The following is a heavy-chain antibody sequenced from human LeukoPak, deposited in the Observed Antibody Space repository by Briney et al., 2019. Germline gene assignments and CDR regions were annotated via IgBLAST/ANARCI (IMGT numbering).Heavy chain of an antibody. D-gene: IGHD3-22*01. Sequence: GGSLRLSCAASGFTFSSYAMHWVRQAPGKGLAWVAVISYDGSNKYYADSVKGRFTISRDNSKNTLYLQMNSLRAEDTAVYYCARDVEVVVITTSFDYWGQGTLVTVSS. CDR2: ISYDGSNK. V-gene: IGHV3-30-3*01. CDR1: GFTFSSYA. J-gene: IGHJ4*02. CDR3: ARDVEVVVITTSFDY.